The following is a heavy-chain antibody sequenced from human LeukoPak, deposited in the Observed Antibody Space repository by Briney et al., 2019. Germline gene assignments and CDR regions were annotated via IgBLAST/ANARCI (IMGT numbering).Heavy chain of an antibody. V-gene: IGHV1-69*13. CDR2: IIPIFGTA. D-gene: IGHD3-10*01. CDR3: ARKVTKWDYYGSGRVGYYFDY. J-gene: IGHJ4*02. Sequence: GASVKVSCKASGGTFSSYAISWVRQAPGQGLEWMGGIIPIFGTANYAQKFQGRVTITADESTSTAYMELSSLRSEDTAVYYCARKVTKWDYYGSGRVGYYFDYWGQGTLVTVSS. CDR1: GGTFSSYA.